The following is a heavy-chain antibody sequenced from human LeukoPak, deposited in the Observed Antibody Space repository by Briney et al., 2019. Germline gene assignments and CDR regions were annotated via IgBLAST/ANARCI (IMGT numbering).Heavy chain of an antibody. Sequence: GGSLSLSCEASGFTLSYSWMSWVRQAPGKGLEWVARIKQDGSEKYYVGSVKGRFTISRDNAKSSLYLHINSLRAEDTAAYYCARDHFTYHYYYMDVWGKGTTVVVSS. CDR1: GFTLSYSW. CDR3: ARDHFTYHYYYMDV. CDR2: IKQDGSEK. D-gene: IGHD3-3*02. J-gene: IGHJ6*03. V-gene: IGHV3-7*01.